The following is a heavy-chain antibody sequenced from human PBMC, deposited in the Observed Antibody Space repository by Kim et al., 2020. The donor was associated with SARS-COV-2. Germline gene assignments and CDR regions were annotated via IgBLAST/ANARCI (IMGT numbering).Heavy chain of an antibody. Sequence: ASVKVSCKASGYTFTSYYMHWVRQAPGQGLEWMGIINPSGGSTSYAQKFQGRVTMTRDTSTSTVYMELSSLRSEDTAVYYCARGGEIFTSRYYYDSSFSYNWFDPWGQGTLVTVSS. J-gene: IGHJ5*02. D-gene: IGHD3-22*01. CDR1: GYTFTSYY. CDR2: INPSGGST. CDR3: ARGGEIFTSRYYYDSSFSYNWFDP. V-gene: IGHV1-46*01.